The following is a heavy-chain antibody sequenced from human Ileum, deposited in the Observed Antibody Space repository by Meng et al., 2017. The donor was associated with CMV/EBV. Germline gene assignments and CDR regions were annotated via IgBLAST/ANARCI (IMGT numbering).Heavy chain of an antibody. Sequence: QRQLQGPGPGLVKPSQILSLTCTVSGGSISSGDYYWSRIRQPPGKGLEWIGYIYYSGSTYYNPSLKSRVTISADTSKNQFSLKLNSVTAADTAVYYCASGSPQLGYVWGQGTLVTVSS. CDR3: ASGSPQLGYV. V-gene: IGHV4-30-4*01. J-gene: IGHJ4*02. D-gene: IGHD1-1*01. CDR1: GGSISSGDYY. CDR2: IYYSGST.